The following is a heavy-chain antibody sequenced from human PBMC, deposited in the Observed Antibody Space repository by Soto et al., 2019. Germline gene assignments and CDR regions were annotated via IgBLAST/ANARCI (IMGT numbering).Heavy chain of an antibody. J-gene: IGHJ1*01. V-gene: IGHV3-30*03. Sequence: QVQLVESGGGVVQPGTSLRLSCVGSGFTFRSYVIHWVRQAPGKGLEWVALTSYDGSNKDYGDSVKGRFTISRDNSRNTVDLQMDSLRREDTDLYYCARWGTTGGLDVWGQGTLVSVSS. D-gene: IGHD3-16*01. CDR1: GFTFRSYV. CDR3: ARWGTTGGLDV. CDR2: TSYDGSNK.